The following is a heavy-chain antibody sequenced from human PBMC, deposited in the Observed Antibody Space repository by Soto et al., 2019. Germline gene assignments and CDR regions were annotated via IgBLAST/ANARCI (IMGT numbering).Heavy chain of an antibody. CDR1: GDSVSSNIAA. D-gene: IGHD3-10*01. J-gene: IGHJ4*02. CDR3: ARDYYGSGSYRSLLYYFDY. CDR2: TYYRSKWYN. V-gene: IGHV6-1*01. Sequence: SQTLSLTCAISGDSVSSNIAAWNWIRQSPSRGLEWLGRTYYRSKWYNDYAVSVKSRITINPDTSKNQFSLQLNSVTPEDTAVYYCARDYYGSGSYRSLLYYFDYWGQGTLVTVSS.